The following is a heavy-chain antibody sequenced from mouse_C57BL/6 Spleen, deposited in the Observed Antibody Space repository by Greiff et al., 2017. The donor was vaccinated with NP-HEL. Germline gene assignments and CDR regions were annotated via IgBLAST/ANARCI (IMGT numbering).Heavy chain of an antibody. CDR2: INYDGSST. CDR3: ARGGDYDAMDY. CDR1: GFTFSDYY. J-gene: IGHJ4*01. V-gene: IGHV5-16*01. Sequence: EVKLQESEGGLVQPGSSMKLSCTASGFTFSDYYMAWVRQVPKKGLEWVANINYDGSSTYYLDSLKSRFIISRDNAKNILYLQMSSLKSEDTATYYCARGGDYDAMDYWGQGTSDTVSS. D-gene: IGHD2-4*01.